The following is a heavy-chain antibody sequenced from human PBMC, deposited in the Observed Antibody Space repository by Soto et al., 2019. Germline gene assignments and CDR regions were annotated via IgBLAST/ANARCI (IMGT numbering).Heavy chain of an antibody. CDR1: GFTFSSYE. J-gene: IGHJ3*02. V-gene: IGHV3-48*03. CDR2: IFSSGSTI. CDR3: ARRGVIHAFDI. Sequence: PGGSLRLSCVASGFTFSSYEMNWVRQAPGKGLEWLSYIFSSGSTIDYADSVKGRFTISRDNAKNSLYLQMNSLRVEDTAVYYCARRGVIHAFDIWGQGTMVTVSS.